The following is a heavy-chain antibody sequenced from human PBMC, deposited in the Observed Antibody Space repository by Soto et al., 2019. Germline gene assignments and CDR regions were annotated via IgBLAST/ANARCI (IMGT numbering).Heavy chain of an antibody. CDR1: GGTFSTYA. J-gene: IGHJ4*02. CDR2: IIPLFGTA. D-gene: IGHD3-22*01. CDR3: ARGVHRESSGYYYFY. V-gene: IGHV1-69*01. Sequence: QVQLVQSGAEVKKPGSSVKVSCKASGGTFSTYAIDWVRQAPGQGLEWMGGIIPLFGTAKYAQNFQGRSTTTADESTNTAYMELRSRRTQDTAVYYCARGVHRESSGYYYFYWGQGTLVTVSS.